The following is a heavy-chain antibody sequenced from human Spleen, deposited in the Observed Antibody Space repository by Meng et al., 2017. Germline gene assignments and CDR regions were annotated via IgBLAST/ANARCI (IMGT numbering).Heavy chain of an antibody. CDR3: ARGGGITIFGVLIHGMDV. CDR1: GGSFSGYY. V-gene: IGHV4-34*01. CDR2: INHSGST. J-gene: IGHJ6*02. D-gene: IGHD3-3*01. Sequence: SETLSLTCAVYGGSFSGYYWNWIRQPPGEGLEWIGEINHSGSTNYNPSLKSRVTISVDTSKNQFSLKLSSVTAADTAVYYCARGGGITIFGVLIHGMDVWGQGTTVTVSS.